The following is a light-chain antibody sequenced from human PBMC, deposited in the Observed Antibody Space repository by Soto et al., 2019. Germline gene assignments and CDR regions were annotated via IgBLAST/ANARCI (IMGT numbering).Light chain of an antibody. Sequence: IVLPQSPGTLALSPGERATLSCRASQSVSSSYLAWYRQKPGQAPRLLIYGASSRATGIPDRFSGSGSGTDFTLTISRLEPEDFAVYYCHQYGSSPPITFGQGTRLEIK. CDR2: GAS. V-gene: IGKV3-20*01. CDR1: QSVSSSY. J-gene: IGKJ5*01. CDR3: HQYGSSPPIT.